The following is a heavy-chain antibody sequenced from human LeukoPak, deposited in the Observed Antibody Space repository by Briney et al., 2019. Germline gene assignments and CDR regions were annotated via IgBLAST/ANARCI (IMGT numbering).Heavy chain of an antibody. CDR1: GFTFSSYA. CDR2: ISGSGGST. D-gene: IGHD2-2*01. CDR3: AKDGCSSTSCHYYYYYMDV. Sequence: GGSLRLSCAASGFTFSSYAMSWVRQAPGKGLEWVSAISGSGGSTYYADSVKGRFTISRDNSKNTLYLQMNGLRAEDTAVYYCAKDGCSSTSCHYYYYYMDVWGKGTTVTVSS. V-gene: IGHV3-23*01. J-gene: IGHJ6*03.